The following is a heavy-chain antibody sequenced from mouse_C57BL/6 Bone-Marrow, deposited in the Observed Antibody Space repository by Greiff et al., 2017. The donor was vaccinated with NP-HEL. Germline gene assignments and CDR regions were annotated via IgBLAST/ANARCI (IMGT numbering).Heavy chain of an antibody. Sequence: EVKLMESGGGLVQPGGSMKLSCVASGFTFSNYWMNWVRQSPEKGLEWVAQIRLKSDNYATHYAESVKGRFTISRDDSKSSVYLQMNNLRAEDTGIYYCTGVYYGSLDYWGQGTTLTVSS. D-gene: IGHD1-1*01. V-gene: IGHV6-3*01. CDR1: GFTFSNYW. CDR2: IRLKSDNYAT. J-gene: IGHJ2*01. CDR3: TGVYYGSLDY.